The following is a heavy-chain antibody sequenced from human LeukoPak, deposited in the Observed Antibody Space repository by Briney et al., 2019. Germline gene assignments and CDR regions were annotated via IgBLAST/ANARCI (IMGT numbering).Heavy chain of an antibody. CDR2: IKSKANNYAT. J-gene: IGHJ6*04. CDR1: GFAFSGSA. CDR3: ARLECGMDV. D-gene: IGHD1-1*01. Sequence: GGSLRLSCAASGFAFSGSALHWVRQASGKGLEWVGRIKSKANNYATAYAASVNGRVTVSRDDSKNTAYRQMISLRTEDTAVYYCARLECGMDVWGRGTGVSVSS. V-gene: IGHV3-73*01.